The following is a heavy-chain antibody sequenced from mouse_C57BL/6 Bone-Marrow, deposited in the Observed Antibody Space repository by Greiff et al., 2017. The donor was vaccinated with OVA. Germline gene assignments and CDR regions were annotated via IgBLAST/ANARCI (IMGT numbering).Heavy chain of an antibody. CDR1: GYTFTSYW. CDR3: AREGGYSNYAMDY. D-gene: IGHD2-5*01. Sequence: VKLVESGAELVKPGASVKMSCKASGYTFTSYWITWVKQRPGQGLEWIGDIYPGSGSTNYNEKFKSKATLTVDTSSSTAYMQLSSLTSEDSAVYYCAREGGYSNYAMDYWGQGTSVTVSS. V-gene: IGHV1-55*01. CDR2: IYPGSGST. J-gene: IGHJ4*01.